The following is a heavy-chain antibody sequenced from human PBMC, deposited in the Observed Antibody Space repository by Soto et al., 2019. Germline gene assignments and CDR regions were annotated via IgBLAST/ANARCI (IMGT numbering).Heavy chain of an antibody. Sequence: ASVKVSCKASGGTFSSYAISWVRQAPGQGLEWMGGITPIFGTANYAQKFQGRVTITADESTSTAYMELSSLRSEDTAVYYCARDKLYQYYYGSGSYGPFDYWGQGTLVTVSS. V-gene: IGHV1-69*13. D-gene: IGHD3-10*01. CDR2: ITPIFGTA. CDR3: ARDKLYQYYYGSGSYGPFDY. J-gene: IGHJ4*02. CDR1: GGTFSSYA.